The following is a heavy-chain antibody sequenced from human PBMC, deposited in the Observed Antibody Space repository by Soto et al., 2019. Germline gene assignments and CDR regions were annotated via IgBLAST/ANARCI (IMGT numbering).Heavy chain of an antibody. Sequence: PGGSLRLSCAASGFTFSCSAMHWVRQASGKGLEWVGRIRSKANSYATAYAASVKGRFTISRDDSKNTAYLQMNSLKTEDTAVYYCTSQGYSYGFVYWGQGTLVTVSS. V-gene: IGHV3-73*01. CDR2: IRSKANSYAT. CDR3: TSQGYSYGFVY. J-gene: IGHJ4*02. CDR1: GFTFSCSA. D-gene: IGHD5-18*01.